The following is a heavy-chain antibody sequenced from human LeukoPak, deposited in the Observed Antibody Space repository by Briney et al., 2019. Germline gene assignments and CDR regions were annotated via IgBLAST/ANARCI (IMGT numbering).Heavy chain of an antibody. CDR3: ARDGRHGGSVSDY. CDR1: GFTFSSYW. J-gene: IGHJ4*02. D-gene: IGHD2-15*01. V-gene: IGHV3-7*01. Sequence: PGGSLRLSCAASGFTFSSYWMSWVRQAPGKGLEWVANIKQDGSEKYYVDSVKGRFTISRDNAKHSLYLQMNSLRAEDTAVYYCARDGRHGGSVSDYWGQGTLVTVSS. CDR2: IKQDGSEK.